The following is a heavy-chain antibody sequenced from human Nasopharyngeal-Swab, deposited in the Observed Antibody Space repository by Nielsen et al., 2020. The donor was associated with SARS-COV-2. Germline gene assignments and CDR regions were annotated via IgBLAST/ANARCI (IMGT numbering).Heavy chain of an antibody. CDR2: IKPDGSEK. Sequence: GGSLRLSCAASGFTFSSLWMSWVRQVPGKGLEWVADIKPDGSEKFYVDSVKGRFTISRDNAKNSMSLQMNSLRVEDTAVYYCARDGSRAFDVWGQGTMVTVSS. CDR1: GFTFSSLW. V-gene: IGHV3-7*01. J-gene: IGHJ3*01. CDR3: ARDGSRAFDV.